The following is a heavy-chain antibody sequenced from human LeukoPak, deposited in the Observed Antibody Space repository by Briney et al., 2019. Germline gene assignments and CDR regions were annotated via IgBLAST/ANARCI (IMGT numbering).Heavy chain of an antibody. V-gene: IGHV3-30-3*01. CDR2: ISYDGSNK. CDR1: GFPFSIYA. J-gene: IGHJ4*02. D-gene: IGHD6-13*01. Sequence: AGGSLRLSCAASGFPFSIYAMHWVRQAPGKGLEWVAVISYDGSNKYYADSVKGRFTISRDNSKNTLYLQMNSLRAEDTAVYYCARIAAAGLFDYWGQGTLVTVSS. CDR3: ARIAAAGLFDY.